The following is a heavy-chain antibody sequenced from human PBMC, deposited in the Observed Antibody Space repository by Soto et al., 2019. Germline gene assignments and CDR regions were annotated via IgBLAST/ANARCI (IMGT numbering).Heavy chain of an antibody. Sequence: SVKVSCKASGGTFGSYSMNWVRQAPGQGLEWMGGIIPIFGPANYAQKFQGRVTITADESTRTAYMELRSLRSDDTAMYYCARGGYYDSSGSRNYHYYGMNVWGQGTTVTVS. D-gene: IGHD3-22*01. CDR3: ARGGYYDSSGSRNYHYYGMNV. CDR2: IIPIFGPA. J-gene: IGHJ6*02. V-gene: IGHV1-69*13. CDR1: GGTFGSYS.